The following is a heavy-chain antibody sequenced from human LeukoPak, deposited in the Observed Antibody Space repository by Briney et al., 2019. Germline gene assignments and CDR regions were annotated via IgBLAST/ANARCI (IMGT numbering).Heavy chain of an antibody. J-gene: IGHJ4*02. V-gene: IGHV3-23*01. CDR1: GFTFSSSA. Sequence: GGCLRLSCAASGFTFSSSAMSWVRQAPGKGLEWVSAISNNGGYTYYADSVQGRFTISRDNSKSTLCLQMNSLRAEDTAVYYCAKQLGYCSDGSCYFPYWGQGTLVTVSS. CDR2: ISNNGGYT. D-gene: IGHD2-15*01. CDR3: AKQLGYCSDGSCYFPY.